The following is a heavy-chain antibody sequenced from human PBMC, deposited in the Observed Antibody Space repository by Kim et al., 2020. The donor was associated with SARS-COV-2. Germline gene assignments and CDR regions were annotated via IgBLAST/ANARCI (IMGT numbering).Heavy chain of an antibody. Sequence: SETLSLTCAVYGGSFTPHHWSWVRQPPGKGPEWIGEINHSGWTTYNPSLERRATMSVDTSKNQFSLRVMSLTAADTAIYYCAAGSAGSTGTASSSYFLDIWGQGATVTVSS. V-gene: IGHV4-34*01. J-gene: IGHJ6*02. CDR3: AAGSAGSTGTASSSYFLDI. CDR2: INHSGWT. D-gene: IGHD4-17*01. CDR1: GGSFTPHH.